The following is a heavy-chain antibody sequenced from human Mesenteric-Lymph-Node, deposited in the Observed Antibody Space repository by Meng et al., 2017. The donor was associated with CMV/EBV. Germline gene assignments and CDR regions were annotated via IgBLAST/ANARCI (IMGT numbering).Heavy chain of an antibody. J-gene: IGHJ3*02. D-gene: IGHD2-2*01. V-gene: IGHV1-2*02. Sequence: ASVKVSCKASGYTLTDYYLHWVRQAPGQGLEWMGWINPNSGGTKYAQNFQGRVTMTWDTSISTAYMELSRLRSDDAAVYYCARVIPLSACSIGCYFDAFDIWGQGTMVTVSS. CDR1: GYTLTDYY. CDR2: INPNSGGT. CDR3: ARVIPLSACSIGCYFDAFDI.